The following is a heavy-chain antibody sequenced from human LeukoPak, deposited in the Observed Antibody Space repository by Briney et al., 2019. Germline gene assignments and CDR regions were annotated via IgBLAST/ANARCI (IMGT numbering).Heavy chain of an antibody. Sequence: GGSLRLSCAASGFTFNEFGVHWVRQAPGQGLEWVALIWYDGSNKYYADSVKGRFTISRDNSKNTVYLQMNSLRVEDTAIYYRARDGTTRSYYSIDYWCQGTLATVSS. J-gene: IGHJ4*02. CDR3: ARDGTTRSYYSIDY. D-gene: IGHD1-26*01. CDR2: IWYDGSNK. V-gene: IGHV3-33*01. CDR1: GFTFNEFG.